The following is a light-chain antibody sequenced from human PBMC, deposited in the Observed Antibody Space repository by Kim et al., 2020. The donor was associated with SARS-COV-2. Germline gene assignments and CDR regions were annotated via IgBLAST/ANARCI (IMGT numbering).Light chain of an antibody. V-gene: IGKV1-33*01. CDR1: LYVSNS. CDR2: DAS. CDR3: KQYDDFLVT. Sequence: SSSIGDGVIITCHATLYVSNSFMWFQHSREQAHRLLFYDASTLETGVPSRLSGSGSGTSFTYTISSRQHEDSATYYCKQYDDFLVTFGGGTKLEI. J-gene: IGKJ4*01.